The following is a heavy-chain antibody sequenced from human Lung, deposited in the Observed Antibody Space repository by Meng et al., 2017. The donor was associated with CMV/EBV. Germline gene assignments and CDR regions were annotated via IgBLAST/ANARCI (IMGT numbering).Heavy chain of an antibody. CDR3: ARADCSSTSCYKSAFDI. J-gene: IGHJ3*02. CDR1: GFTVSSNY. CDR2: IYRGGST. V-gene: IGHV3-53*01. Sequence: GEXXKISCAASGFTVSSNYMSWVRQAPGKGLEWVSVIYRGGSTYYADSVKGRFTISRDNSKNTLYLQMNSLRAEDTAVYYCARADCSSTSCYKSAFDIWGRGKXV. D-gene: IGHD2-2*02.